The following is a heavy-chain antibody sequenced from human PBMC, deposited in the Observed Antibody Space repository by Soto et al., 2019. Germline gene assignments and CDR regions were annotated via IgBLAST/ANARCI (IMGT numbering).Heavy chain of an antibody. V-gene: IGHV4-30-4*01. Sequence: QVQLQESGPGLVKPSQTLSLTCTVSGGSISSGDYYWSWIRQPPGKGLEWIGYIYYSGSTYYNPSLKSRVTISVDTSKNQFSLMLSSVTAADTAVYYCARGAHIVVVTAVYWYFDLWGRGTLVTVSS. CDR1: GGSISSGDYY. CDR2: IYYSGST. D-gene: IGHD2-21*02. J-gene: IGHJ2*01. CDR3: ARGAHIVVVTAVYWYFDL.